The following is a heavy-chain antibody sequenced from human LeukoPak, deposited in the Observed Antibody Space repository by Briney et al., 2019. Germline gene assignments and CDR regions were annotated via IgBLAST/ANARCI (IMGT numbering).Heavy chain of an antibody. Sequence: GASVKVSCKASGYTFTGYYMHWVRQAPGQGLEWMGWINPNSGGTNYAQKFQGRVTMTRDTSISTAYMELSRLRSDDTAVYYCARGDYDILTGYYNPINWFDPWGQGTLVTVSS. J-gene: IGHJ5*02. CDR1: GYTFTGYY. V-gene: IGHV1-2*02. CDR3: ARGDYDILTGYYNPINWFDP. D-gene: IGHD3-9*01. CDR2: INPNSGGT.